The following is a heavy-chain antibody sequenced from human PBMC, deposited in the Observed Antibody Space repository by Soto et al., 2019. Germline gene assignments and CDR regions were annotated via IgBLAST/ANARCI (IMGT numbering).Heavy chain of an antibody. CDR1: GYSFINYG. V-gene: IGHV1-18*04. CDR2: ISGSNGAT. CDR3: ARDSKWLIINGNWFDS. D-gene: IGHD5-12*01. J-gene: IGHJ5*01. Sequence: GASVKVSCKFSGYSFINYGMTWVRQAPGRGLEWMGWISGSNGATNYAQRFQGRVTLTTDTSTNTAYLELRSLRLDDTAVYYCARDSKWLIINGNWFDSWGQGTRVTVSS.